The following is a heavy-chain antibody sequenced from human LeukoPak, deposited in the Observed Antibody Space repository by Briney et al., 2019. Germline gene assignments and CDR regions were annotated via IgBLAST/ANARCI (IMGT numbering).Heavy chain of an antibody. CDR3: AKDIGYSYGTDGMDV. V-gene: IGHV3-9*01. D-gene: IGHD5-18*01. J-gene: IGHJ6*02. CDR1: GFTFDDYA. Sequence: PGRSLRLSCAASGFTFDDYAMHWVRQAPGKGLEWVSGISWNSGSIGYADSVKGRFTISRDNAKNSLYLQMNSLRAEDTALYYCAKDIGYSYGTDGMDVWGQGTTVTVSS. CDR2: ISWNSGSI.